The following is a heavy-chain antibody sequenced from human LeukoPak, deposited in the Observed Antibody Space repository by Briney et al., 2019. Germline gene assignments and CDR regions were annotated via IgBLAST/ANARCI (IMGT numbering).Heavy chain of an antibody. CDR3: TPSLYDILTGSDY. CDR1: GFTFSGSA. D-gene: IGHD3-9*01. Sequence: GGSLRLSCAASGFTFSGSAMHWVRQASGKGLEWVGRIRSKANSYATAYAASVKGRFTISRDDSKNTAYLQMNSLKAEDTAVYYCTPSLYDILTGSDYWGQGTLVTVSS. V-gene: IGHV3-73*01. J-gene: IGHJ4*02. CDR2: IRSKANSYAT.